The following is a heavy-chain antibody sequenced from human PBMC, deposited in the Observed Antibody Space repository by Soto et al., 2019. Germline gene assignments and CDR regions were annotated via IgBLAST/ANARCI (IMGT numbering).Heavy chain of an antibody. Sequence: QVQLVQSGAEVKKPGASVKVSCKASGYTFTSYDINWVRQATGQGLEWMGWINPNSDNTGYAQNFXXRVPMTRNTSISTAYMELSSLRSEDTAVYYCARETSGYYTIWGQGTLVTVSS. CDR2: INPNSDNT. J-gene: IGHJ1*01. CDR3: ARETSGYYTI. CDR1: GYTFTSYD. V-gene: IGHV1-8*01. D-gene: IGHD3-22*01.